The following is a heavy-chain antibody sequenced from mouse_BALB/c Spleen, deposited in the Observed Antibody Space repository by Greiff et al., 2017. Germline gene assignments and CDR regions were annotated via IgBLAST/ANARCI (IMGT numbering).Heavy chain of an antibody. D-gene: IGHD3-3*01. CDR1: GFTFSSFG. CDR3: ARGGKLGWDYAMDY. Sequence: EVMLVESGGGLVQPGGSRKLSCAASGFTFSSFGMHWVRQAPEKGLEWVAYISSGSSTIYYADTAKGRFTISRDNPKNTLFLQMTSLRSEDTAMYYCARGGKLGWDYAMDYWGQGTSVTVSS. CDR2: ISSGSSTI. V-gene: IGHV5-17*02. J-gene: IGHJ4*01.